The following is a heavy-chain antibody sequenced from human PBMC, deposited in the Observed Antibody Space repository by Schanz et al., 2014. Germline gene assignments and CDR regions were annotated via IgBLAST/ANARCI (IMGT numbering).Heavy chain of an antibody. CDR3: AKVARAATYLDA. D-gene: IGHD2-15*01. V-gene: IGHV3-11*01. Sequence: QVQLVDSGGGLVKPGGSLRLSCAASGFTFSDYYMTWIRQAPGKGLEWISDISDSGDSTHYAGTVKGRFTISRDNAKISLLLLMNSLSAEYSAVYYCAKVARAATYLDAWGLGTPVTVSS. CDR1: GFTFSDYY. J-gene: IGHJ5*02. CDR2: ISDSGDST.